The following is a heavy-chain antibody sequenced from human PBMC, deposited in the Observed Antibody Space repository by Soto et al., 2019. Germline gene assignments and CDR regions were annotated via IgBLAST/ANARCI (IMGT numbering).Heavy chain of an antibody. CDR2: ISYDGSNK. D-gene: IGHD5-12*01. CDR1: GFTFSSYA. J-gene: IGHJ3*02. CDR3: ARDWREGYANEAFDI. Sequence: GGSLRLSCAASGFTFSSYAMHWVRQAPGKGLEWVAVISYDGSNKYYADSVKGRFTISRDNSKNTLYLQMNSLRAEDTAVYYCARDWREGYANEAFDIWGQGTMVTVSS. V-gene: IGHV3-30-3*01.